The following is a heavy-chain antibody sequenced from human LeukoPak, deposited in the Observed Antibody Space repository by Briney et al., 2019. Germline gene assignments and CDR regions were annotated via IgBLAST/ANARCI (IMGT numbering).Heavy chain of an antibody. J-gene: IGHJ2*01. Sequence: ASVKVSCKASGYTFTGYYLHWVRQAPGQGLEWMGWINPNSGGTNYAQKFQGRVTMTRDTSISTAYMELSRLRSDGTAVYYCAREVVVVPAATFDLWGRGTLVTVSS. CDR1: GYTFTGYY. CDR2: INPNSGGT. D-gene: IGHD2-2*01. V-gene: IGHV1-2*02. CDR3: AREVVVVPAATFDL.